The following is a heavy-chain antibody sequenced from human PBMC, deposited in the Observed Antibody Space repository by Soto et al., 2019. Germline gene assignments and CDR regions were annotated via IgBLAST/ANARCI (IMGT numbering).Heavy chain of an antibody. Sequence: EVQLVQSGAEVKKPGESLRISCKGSGYSFTSYWISWVRQMPGKGLEWMGRIDPSDSYTNYSPSFQGHVTISADKSISTAYLQWSSLKASDTAIYYCARHFRYYYCSGSTLAFDYWGQGTLVTVSS. CDR3: ARHFRYYYCSGSTLAFDY. V-gene: IGHV5-10-1*01. D-gene: IGHD3-10*01. J-gene: IGHJ4*02. CDR1: GYSFTSYW. CDR2: IDPSDSYT.